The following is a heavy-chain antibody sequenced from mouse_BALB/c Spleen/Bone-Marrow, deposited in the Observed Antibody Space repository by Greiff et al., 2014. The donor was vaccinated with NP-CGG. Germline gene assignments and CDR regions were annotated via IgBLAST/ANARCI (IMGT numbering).Heavy chain of an antibody. D-gene: IGHD2-4*01. V-gene: IGHV14-4*02. CDR1: GFNIKDYY. J-gene: IGHJ2*01. Sequence: VQLQQPGAELVRSGASVKLSCTASGFNIKDYYMHWGKQRPEKGLEWIGWVDPENGGTEYAPKFQGKATMTADTSSNTAYLQLSSLTSEDTAVYYCNARGDYDFDYFDYWGQGTTLTVSS. CDR3: NARGDYDFDYFDY. CDR2: VDPENGGT.